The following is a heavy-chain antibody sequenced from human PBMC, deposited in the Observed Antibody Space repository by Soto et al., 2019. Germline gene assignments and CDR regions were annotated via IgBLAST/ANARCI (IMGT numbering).Heavy chain of an antibody. CDR3: ARETIVVVPAAINWFDP. Sequence: SETLSLTCTVSGGSISSGDYYWSWTRQPPGKGLEWIGYIYYSGSTYYNPSLKSRVTISVDTSKNQFSLKLSSVTAADTAVYYCARETIVVVPAAINWFDPWGQGTLVTVSS. D-gene: IGHD2-2*01. CDR2: IYYSGST. CDR1: GGSISSGDYY. J-gene: IGHJ5*02. V-gene: IGHV4-30-4*01.